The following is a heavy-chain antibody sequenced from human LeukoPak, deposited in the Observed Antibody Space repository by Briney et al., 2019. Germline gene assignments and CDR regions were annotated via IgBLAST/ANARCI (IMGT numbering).Heavy chain of an antibody. CDR1: GGSISSYY. Sequence: SETLSLTCTVSGGSISSYYWSWIRQPPGKGLEWIGYISYSGSTNFNPSLKSRVTISVDTSKNQFSLKLSSVTATDTAVYYCAREGTAGTNLNWFDPWGQGTLVTVSS. D-gene: IGHD1-1*01. J-gene: IGHJ5*02. V-gene: IGHV4-59*01. CDR3: AREGTAGTNLNWFDP. CDR2: ISYSGST.